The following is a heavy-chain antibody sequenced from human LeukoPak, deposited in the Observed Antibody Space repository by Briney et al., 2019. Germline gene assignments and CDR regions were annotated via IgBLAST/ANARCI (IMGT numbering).Heavy chain of an antibody. CDR1: GFTFSSYG. J-gene: IGHJ4*02. CDR2: ISGSGGST. V-gene: IGHV3-23*01. D-gene: IGHD3-22*01. Sequence: GGSLRLSCAASGFTFSSYGMSWDRQAPGKGLEWVSAISGSGGSTYYADSVKGRFTISRDNSKNTLYLQMNSLRAEDTAVYYCAKGRGGYYYDSSLRGQGTLVTVSS. CDR3: AKGRGGYYYDSSL.